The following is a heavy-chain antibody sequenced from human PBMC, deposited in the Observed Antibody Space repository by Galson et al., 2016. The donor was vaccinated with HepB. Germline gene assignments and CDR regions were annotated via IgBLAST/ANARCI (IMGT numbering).Heavy chain of an antibody. CDR2: ISYSGVT. Sequence: ETLSLTCTVSGGSVSSGTYYWYWIRQPPGKGLECIGYISYSGVTNYNPSLKNRVTMSLDTSTNQFSLKLDSVTAADTAIYYCAKPFNAFDIWGQGTMVTVSS. J-gene: IGHJ3*02. CDR1: GGSVSSGTYY. CDR3: AKPFNAFDI. V-gene: IGHV4-61*01.